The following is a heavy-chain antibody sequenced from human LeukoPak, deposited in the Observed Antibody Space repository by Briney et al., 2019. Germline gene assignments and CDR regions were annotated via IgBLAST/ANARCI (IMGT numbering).Heavy chain of an antibody. J-gene: IGHJ6*04. CDR3: ARKGDV. V-gene: IGHV4-61*02. Sequence: SETLSLTCTVSGGSISSGGYYWSWIRQPPGKGLEWIGRIYASGSTDYNPSLKNRVTISLDTSKNQFSLKLNSVTAADTAVYYCARKGDVWGKGTTVTVSS. CDR2: IYASGST. CDR1: GGSISSGGYY.